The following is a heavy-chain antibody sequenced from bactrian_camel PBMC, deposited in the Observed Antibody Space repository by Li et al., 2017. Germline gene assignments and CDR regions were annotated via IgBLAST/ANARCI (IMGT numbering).Heavy chain of an antibody. J-gene: IGHJ6*01. Sequence: HVQLVESGGGLVQPGGSLRLSCAASDYMAGTLCMGWFRQAPGKEREGVATTYNGDGSTYYADAVKGRFTVSRDNAKKMVYLQMNSMRPEDTATYYCAEDRTWLVCPRTDFAYWGQGTQVTVS. CDR2: TYNGDGST. CDR1: DYMAGTLC. CDR3: AEDRTWLVCPRTDFAY. D-gene: IGHD6*01. V-gene: IGHV3S1*01.